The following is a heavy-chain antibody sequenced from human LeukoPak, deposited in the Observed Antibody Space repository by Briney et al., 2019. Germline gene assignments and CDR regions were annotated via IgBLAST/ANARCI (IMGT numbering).Heavy chain of an antibody. D-gene: IGHD3-16*01. CDR2: VYYSGST. Sequence: SETLSLTCTVSGDSISSNSYYWGWIRQPPGKGLEWIGSVYYSGSTFYNPSLKSRVTISVDTSKNQFSLRLRFVTAADTAVYYCARDTSAYKTFGFDSWGQGSLVTVSS. CDR3: ARDTSAYKTFGFDS. J-gene: IGHJ4*02. CDR1: GDSISSNSYY. V-gene: IGHV4-39*07.